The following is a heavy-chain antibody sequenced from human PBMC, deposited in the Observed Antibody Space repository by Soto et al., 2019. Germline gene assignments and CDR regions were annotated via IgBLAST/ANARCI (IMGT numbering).Heavy chain of an antibody. V-gene: IGHV1-69*13. J-gene: IGHJ6*02. CDR2: IIPIFGTA. D-gene: IGHD1-26*01. CDR3: AQTRSGSYGTYYYYGMDV. Sequence: SVKVSCKASGGTFSSYAMSWVRQAPGQGLEWMGGIIPIFGTANYAQKFQGRVTITADESTSTAYMELSSLRSEDTAVYYCAQTRSGSYGTYYYYGMDVWGQGTTVTVSS. CDR1: GGTFSSYA.